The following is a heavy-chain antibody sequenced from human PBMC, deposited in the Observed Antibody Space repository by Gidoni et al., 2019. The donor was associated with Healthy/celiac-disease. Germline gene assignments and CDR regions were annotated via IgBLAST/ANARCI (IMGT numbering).Heavy chain of an antibody. CDR2: ISYDGSNK. D-gene: IGHD3-22*01. J-gene: IGHJ1*01. CDR1: GFTFSSYG. V-gene: IGHV3-30*18. Sequence: QVQLVESGGGVVQPGRSLRLSCAASGFTFSSYGMHWVRQAPGKGLEWVAVISYDGSNKYYADSVKGRFTISRDNSKNTLYLQINSLRAEDTAVYYCAKDAMDYYDSSGYYYVGYFQHWGQGTLVTVSS. CDR3: AKDAMDYYDSSGYYYVGYFQH.